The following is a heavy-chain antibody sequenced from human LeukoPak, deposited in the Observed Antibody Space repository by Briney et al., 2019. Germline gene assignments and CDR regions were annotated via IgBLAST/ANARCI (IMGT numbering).Heavy chain of an antibody. CDR3: ARGYSSSWRPNSNYYYYGMDV. CDR2: ISSSSSTI. Sequence: GGSLRLSCAASGFTFSSYSIDWVRQAPGKGLEWLSYISSSSSTIYYADSVKGRFTISRDNAKNSVYLQMNSLRAEDTAVYYCARGYSSSWRPNSNYYYYGMDVWGQGTTVTVSS. D-gene: IGHD6-13*01. V-gene: IGHV3-48*04. J-gene: IGHJ6*02. CDR1: GFTFSSYS.